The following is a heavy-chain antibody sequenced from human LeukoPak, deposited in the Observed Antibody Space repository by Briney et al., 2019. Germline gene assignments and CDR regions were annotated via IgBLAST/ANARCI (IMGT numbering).Heavy chain of an antibody. J-gene: IGHJ3*02. CDR2: IRYDGSNK. V-gene: IGHV3-30*02. D-gene: IGHD6-13*01. Sequence: GGSLRLSCAASGFTFSSYGMHWARQAPGKGLEWVAFIRYDGSNKYYADSVKGRFTISRDNSKNTLYLQMNSLRAEDTAVYYCARGGSSWYGDAFDIWGQGTMVTVSS. CDR3: ARGGSSWYGDAFDI. CDR1: GFTFSSYG.